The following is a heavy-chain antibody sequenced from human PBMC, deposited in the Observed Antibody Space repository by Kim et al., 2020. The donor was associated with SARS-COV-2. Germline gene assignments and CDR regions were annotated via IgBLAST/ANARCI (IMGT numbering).Heavy chain of an antibody. CDR3: SREPPSISQSGMDV. CDR1: GFTFSAYS. J-gene: IGHJ6*02. Sequence: GGSLRLSCAASGFTFSAYSMNWVRQAPGRGLEWVSVISGSGRTIYYADSVKGRFTVSRDNARNSLFLQMDSLRVEDTAVYYCSREPPSISQSGMDVWGQGTTVTVSS. V-gene: IGHV3-21*01. D-gene: IGHD4-4*01. CDR2: ISGSGRTI.